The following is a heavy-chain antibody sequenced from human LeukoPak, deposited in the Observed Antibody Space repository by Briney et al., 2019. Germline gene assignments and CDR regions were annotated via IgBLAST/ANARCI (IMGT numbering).Heavy chain of an antibody. D-gene: IGHD4-23*01. CDR2: IYYRGST. V-gene: IGHV4-59*01. J-gene: IGHJ5*02. Sequence: KPSETLSLTCTVSGDSISNYYWSWIRQPPGEGLEWVGYIYYRGSTNYNPSLKSRVTISVDTSKNQFSLKLTSVTAADTAVYYCARQIYGGNAGYWFDPWGQGTLVTVSS. CDR3: ARQIYGGNAGYWFDP. CDR1: GDSISNYY.